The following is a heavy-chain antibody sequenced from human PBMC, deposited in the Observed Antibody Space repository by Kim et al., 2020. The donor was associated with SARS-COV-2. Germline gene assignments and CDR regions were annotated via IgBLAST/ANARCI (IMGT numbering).Heavy chain of an antibody. J-gene: IGHJ4*01. CDR2: ISGSGGST. CDR1: GYTFSTYA. V-gene: IGHV3-23*01. D-gene: IGHD2-2*01. Sequence: GGSLRLSCVASGYTFSTYAMSWVRQTPGKGLAWVSVISGSGGSTYYADSVKVRFTISRDNTKRTLYLQMSSLRAEDTAVYYCSTRIECSRPRCYQDYW. CDR3: STRIECSRPRCYQDY.